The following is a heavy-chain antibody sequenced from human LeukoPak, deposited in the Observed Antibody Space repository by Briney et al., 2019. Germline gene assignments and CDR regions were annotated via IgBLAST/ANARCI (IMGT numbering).Heavy chain of an antibody. CDR1: GGSISTSYY. D-gene: IGHD6-13*01. CDR3: AGTPIASTGTLFY. V-gene: IGHV4-59*01. CDR2: IYHSGNT. J-gene: IGHJ4*02. Sequence: SETLSLTCTVSGGSISTSYYWSWIRRPPGKGLEWLGYIYHSGNTNYSPSLKSRVTISVDPSNNQFSLKLSSVTAADTALYYCAGTPIASTGTLFYWGLGTLVTVSS.